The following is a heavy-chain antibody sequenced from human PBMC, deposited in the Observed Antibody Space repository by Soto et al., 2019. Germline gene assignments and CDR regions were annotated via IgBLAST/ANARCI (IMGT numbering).Heavy chain of an antibody. CDR1: GYSFTSYW. CDR2: IDPSDSYT. CDR3: ARLVCGSSGCYCDYYYYGMDV. V-gene: IGHV5-10-1*01. J-gene: IGHJ6*02. D-gene: IGHD3-10*01. Sequence: PGESLKISCKGSGYSFTSYWISWVRQMPGKGLEWMGRIDPSDSYTNYSPSFQGHVTISADKSISTAYLQWSSLKASDTAMYYCARLVCGSSGCYCDYYYYGMDVWGQGTTVTVSS.